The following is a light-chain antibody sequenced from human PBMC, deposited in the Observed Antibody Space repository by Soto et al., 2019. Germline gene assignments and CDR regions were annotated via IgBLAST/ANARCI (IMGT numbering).Light chain of an antibody. V-gene: IGKV3-20*01. J-gene: IGKJ1*01. CDR1: QSVSNNY. Sequence: VVMTQSPATLSVYPGERATLSCRASQSVSNNYLAGYQQKPGQAPRRLIYGASTRATGIPDRFSGSGSGTDFTLTISRLEPEDFAVYYCQQYGSSPRTFGQGTKVDIK. CDR3: QQYGSSPRT. CDR2: GAS.